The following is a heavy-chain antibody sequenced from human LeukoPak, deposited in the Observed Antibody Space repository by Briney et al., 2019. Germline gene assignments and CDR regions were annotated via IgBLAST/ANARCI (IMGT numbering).Heavy chain of an antibody. D-gene: IGHD6-13*01. CDR2: ISAYNGNT. V-gene: IGHV1-18*01. CDR1: GYTFTSFG. J-gene: IGHJ4*02. CDR3: ARDHGVAAAGTWGY. Sequence: ASVKVSCKASGYTFTSFGISWVRQAPGQGLEWMGWISAYNGNTDYSLKLQGRVTMTTDTSTSTAYMELRSLISDDTAVYYCARDHGVAAAGTWGYWGQGTLVTVSS.